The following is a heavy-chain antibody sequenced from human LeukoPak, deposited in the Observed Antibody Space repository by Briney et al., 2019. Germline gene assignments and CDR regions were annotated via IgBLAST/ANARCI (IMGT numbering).Heavy chain of an antibody. D-gene: IGHD5-18*01. Sequence: GRSLRLSCAVSGFTFSSNGMHWVRQAPGKWLGWVAVIGYDGSNKCYADSVKGRFTISRDNSKNTLYLQMNSLRAEDTAVYYCAMWIQVWKFDYWGQGTLVTVSS. CDR2: IGYDGSNK. CDR3: AMWIQVWKFDY. V-gene: IGHV3-33*01. J-gene: IGHJ4*02. CDR1: GFTFSSNG.